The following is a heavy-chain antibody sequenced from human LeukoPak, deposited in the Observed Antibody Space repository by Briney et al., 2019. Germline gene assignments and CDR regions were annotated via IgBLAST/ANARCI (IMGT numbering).Heavy chain of an antibody. D-gene: IGHD3-10*01. CDR3: ARTAEDRGPNYYYYYMDV. CDR2: FYSSGST. Sequence: SETLSLTCTVSGGSMSDYYWSWIRQPAGKGLEWIGRFYSSGSTNYNPSLKSRVTLSVDISKNQFSLNLSSVTAADTAVYYCARTAEDRGPNYYYYYMDVWGKGTTVTVSS. CDR1: GGSMSDYY. J-gene: IGHJ6*03. V-gene: IGHV4-4*07.